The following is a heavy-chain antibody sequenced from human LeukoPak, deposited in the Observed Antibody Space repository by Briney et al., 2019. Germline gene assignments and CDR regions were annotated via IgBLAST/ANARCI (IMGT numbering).Heavy chain of an antibody. D-gene: IGHD4-17*01. V-gene: IGHV3-23*01. CDR1: GFTFSNYA. J-gene: IGHJ4*02. CDR3: AKVDYGDYGAYFDS. CDR2: ISGSGGST. Sequence: PGGSLRLSCAASGFTFSNYAMNWVRQAPGKGLKWVSHISGSGGSTYYADSVKGRFTISRDNSKNTLYLQMNSLGAEDTAMYYCAKVDYGDYGAYFDSWGQGTLVTVSS.